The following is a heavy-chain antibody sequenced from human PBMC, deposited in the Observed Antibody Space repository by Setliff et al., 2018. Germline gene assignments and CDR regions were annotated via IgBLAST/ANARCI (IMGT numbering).Heavy chain of an antibody. V-gene: IGHV4-39*07. J-gene: IGHJ4*01. CDR3: ARDFELLENYDIRGVFFDY. CDR2: ISYSGST. Sequence: SQTLSLTCTVSGGSISSTTYYWGWIRQAPGKGLEWIGSISYSGSTYYNPSLESRVTISVDASKNQFSLRLRPVTAADTAVYFCARDFELLENYDIRGVFFDYWGQGTLVTVSS. CDR1: GGSISSTTYY. D-gene: IGHD3-9*01.